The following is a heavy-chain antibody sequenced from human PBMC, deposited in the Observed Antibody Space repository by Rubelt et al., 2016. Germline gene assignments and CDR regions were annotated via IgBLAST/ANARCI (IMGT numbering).Heavy chain of an antibody. CDR1: GFTFSSYG. Sequence: QVQLVESGGGVVQPGRSLRLSCAASGFTFSSYGMHWVRQAPGKGLEWVAVISYDGSNKYYADSVKGRFTISRDNPKNTLYLQMNSLRAEDTAVYYCAKDYGSGSPYYGMDVWGQGTTVTVS. D-gene: IGHD3-10*01. CDR2: ISYDGSNK. V-gene: IGHV3-30*19. J-gene: IGHJ6*02. CDR3: AKDYGSGSPYYGMDV.